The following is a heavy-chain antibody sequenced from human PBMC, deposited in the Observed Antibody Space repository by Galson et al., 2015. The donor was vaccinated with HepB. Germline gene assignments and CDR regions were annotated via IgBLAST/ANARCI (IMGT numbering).Heavy chain of an antibody. CDR2: ISTNGGST. CDR1: GFPFSTYA. D-gene: IGHD6-19*01. V-gene: IGHV3-64*01. CDR3: ARWGGYSSGLS. Sequence: SLRLSCAASGFPFSTYAMHWVRQPPGKGLEYVSAISTNGGSTYYANSVKGRFTISRDNSKNTLYLQMGSLRAEDMAVYYCARWGGYSSGLSWGQGTLVTVSS. J-gene: IGHJ4*02.